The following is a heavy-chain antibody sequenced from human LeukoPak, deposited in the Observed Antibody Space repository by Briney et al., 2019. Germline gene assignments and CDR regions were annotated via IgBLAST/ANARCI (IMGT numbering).Heavy chain of an antibody. V-gene: IGHV4-4*07. D-gene: IGHD2-15*01. J-gene: IGHJ6*03. CDR2: IYTSGST. Sequence: PSETLSLTCTVSGGSISSYYWSWIRQPAGKGLEWIGRIYTSGSTNYNPSLKSRVTMSVDTSKNQFSLKLSSVTAADTAVYYCARAGVYCSGGSCYYPPYYYYYMDVWGKGTTVTVSS. CDR3: ARAGVYCSGGSCYYPPYYYYYMDV. CDR1: GGSISSYY.